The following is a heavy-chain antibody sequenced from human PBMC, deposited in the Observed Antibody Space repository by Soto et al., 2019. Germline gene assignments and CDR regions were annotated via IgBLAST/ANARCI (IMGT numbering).Heavy chain of an antibody. J-gene: IGHJ4*02. CDR1: GFSFSTYS. D-gene: IGHD4-17*01. Sequence: EGSLRLSCAASGFSFSTYSMAWVRQTAGKGPQWVSGLSGGGANTFYIDSVRGRFTISVDNSKNTVYLQMDSLRADDTAVYYCARWSGYADAWGQGTLVIVSS. V-gene: IGHV3-23*01. CDR2: LSGGGANT. CDR3: ARWSGYADA.